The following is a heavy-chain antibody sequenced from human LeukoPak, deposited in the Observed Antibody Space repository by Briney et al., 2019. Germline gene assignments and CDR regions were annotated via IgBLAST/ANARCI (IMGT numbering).Heavy chain of an antibody. CDR1: GYTFTSYG. CDR2: ISAYNGNT. Sequence: ASVKVSFKASGYTFTSYGISWVRQAPGQGLEWMGWISAYNGNTNYAQKLQGRVTMTTDTSTSTVYMELSSLRSEDTAVYYCAREYGSGGDYYFDYWGQGTLVTVSS. CDR3: AREYGSGGDYYFDY. V-gene: IGHV1-18*01. J-gene: IGHJ4*02. D-gene: IGHD4-17*01.